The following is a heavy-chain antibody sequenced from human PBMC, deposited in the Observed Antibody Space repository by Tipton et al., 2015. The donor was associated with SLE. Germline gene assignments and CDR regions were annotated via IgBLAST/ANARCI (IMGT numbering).Heavy chain of an antibody. Sequence: QSGAEVKKPGASVNVSCKASGYTFTSYGISWVRQAPGQGLEWMGWISAYNGNTNYAQKLQGRVTMTADTSTSTAYMELRSLRSDGTAVYCCARDGSTMDWFDPWGQGTLVTVSS. CDR2: ISAYNGNT. D-gene: IGHD5/OR15-5a*01. CDR3: ARDGSTMDWFDP. J-gene: IGHJ5*02. CDR1: GYTFTSYG. V-gene: IGHV1-18*01.